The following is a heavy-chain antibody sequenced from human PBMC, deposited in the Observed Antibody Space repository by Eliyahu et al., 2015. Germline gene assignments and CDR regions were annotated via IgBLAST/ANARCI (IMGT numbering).Heavy chain of an antibody. Sequence: QVQLVQSGAEVKKPGASVKVSCKASGYTFTSYAMHWVRQAPGQRLEWMGWINAGNDNTKYSQKFQGRVTITRDTSASTAYMELSSLRSEDTAVYYCARDGFGGLIGYWGQGTLVTVSS. CDR3: ARDGFGGLIGY. V-gene: IGHV1-3*01. CDR1: GYTFTSYA. CDR2: INAGNDNT. J-gene: IGHJ4*02. D-gene: IGHD3-16*02.